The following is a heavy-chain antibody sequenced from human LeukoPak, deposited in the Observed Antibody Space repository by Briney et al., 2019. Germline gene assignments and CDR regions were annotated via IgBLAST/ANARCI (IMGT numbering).Heavy chain of an antibody. CDR3: ARDYPYSLWFGELLPFDY. CDR1: SGSISSGAYY. Sequence: SETLSLTCTVSSGSISSGAYYWNWIRQPPGKGLEWIGYIYHSGSTYYNPSLKSRVTISVDRSKNQFSLKLSSVTAADTAVYYCARDYPYSLWFGELLPFDYWGQGTLVTVSS. J-gene: IGHJ4*02. D-gene: IGHD3-10*01. V-gene: IGHV4-30-2*01. CDR2: IYHSGST.